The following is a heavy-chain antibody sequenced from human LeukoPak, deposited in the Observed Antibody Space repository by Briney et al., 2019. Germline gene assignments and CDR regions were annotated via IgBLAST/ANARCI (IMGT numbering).Heavy chain of an antibody. V-gene: IGHV4-34*01. CDR2: INHSGST. CDR1: GGSFSGYY. CDR3: ARRARGMVRGVTTNWFDP. Sequence: SETLSLTCAVYGGSFSGYYWSWIRQPPGKGLEWIGEINHSGSTNYNPSLKSRVTISVDTSKNQFCLKLSSVTAADTAVYYCARRARGMVRGVTTNWFDPWGQGTLVTVSS. J-gene: IGHJ5*02. D-gene: IGHD3-10*01.